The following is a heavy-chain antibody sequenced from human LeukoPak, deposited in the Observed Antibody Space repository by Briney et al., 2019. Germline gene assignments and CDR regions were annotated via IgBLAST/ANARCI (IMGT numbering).Heavy chain of an antibody. J-gene: IGHJ4*02. CDR2: IYHSGST. Sequence: SETLSLTCAVSGGSISSGGYSWSWIRQPPGKGLEWIGYIYHSGSTYYNPSLKSRVTISVDRSKNQFSLKLSSVTAADTAVYYCARSSSYGPYFDYWGQGTLVTVSS. V-gene: IGHV4-30-2*01. CDR1: GGSISSGGYS. D-gene: IGHD5-18*01. CDR3: ARSSSYGPYFDY.